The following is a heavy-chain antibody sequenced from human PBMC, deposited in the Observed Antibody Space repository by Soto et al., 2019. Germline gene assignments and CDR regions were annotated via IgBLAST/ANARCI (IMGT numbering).Heavy chain of an antibody. Sequence: SETLSLTCTVSGGSISSYYWSWIRQPPGKGLEWIGYIYYSGSTNYNPSLKSRVTISVDTSKNQFSLKLSSVTAADTAVYYCARGSLRGYSGYGYYFDYWGQGTLVTVSS. CDR2: IYYSGST. V-gene: IGHV4-59*01. D-gene: IGHD5-12*01. J-gene: IGHJ4*02. CDR1: GGSISSYY. CDR3: ARGSLRGYSGYGYYFDY.